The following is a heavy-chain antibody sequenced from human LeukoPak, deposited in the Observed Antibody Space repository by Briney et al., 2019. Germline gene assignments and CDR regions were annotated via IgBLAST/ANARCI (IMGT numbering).Heavy chain of an antibody. CDR2: ISAYNGNT. D-gene: IGHD2-2*01. J-gene: IGHJ3*02. CDR3: ARDQDIVVVLDAFDI. CDR1: GYTFTSYG. Sequence: ASVKVSCKASGYTFTSYGISWVRQAPGQGLEWMGWISAYNGNTNYAQKLQGRVTMTTDTSTSTAYMELRSLRSDDTAVYYCARDQDIVVVLDAFDIWGQGTMVTVSS. V-gene: IGHV1-18*01.